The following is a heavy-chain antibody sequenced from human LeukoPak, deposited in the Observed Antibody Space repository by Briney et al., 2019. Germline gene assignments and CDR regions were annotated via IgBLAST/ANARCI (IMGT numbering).Heavy chain of an antibody. Sequence: GESLKISCKGPGYSFTSYWIGWVRQMPGKGLEGMGIIYPGDSDTRYSPSFQGQVTISADKSISTAYLQWSSLKASDTAMYYCARRLISSGYYFDYWGQGTLVTVSP. CDR3: ARRLISSGYYFDY. CDR2: IYPGDSDT. CDR1: GYSFTSYW. D-gene: IGHD3-22*01. J-gene: IGHJ4*02. V-gene: IGHV5-51*01.